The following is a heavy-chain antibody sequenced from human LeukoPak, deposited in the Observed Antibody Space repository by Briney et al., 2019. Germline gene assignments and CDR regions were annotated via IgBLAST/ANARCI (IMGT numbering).Heavy chain of an antibody. V-gene: IGHV1-46*01. CDR1: GYTFTSYH. CDR2: INPSGGST. D-gene: IGHD5-12*01. J-gene: IGHJ6*03. Sequence: ASVKVSCKASGYTFTSYHMHWVRQAPGQGLEWMGIINPSGGSTSYAQKFQGRVTITRNTSISTAYMELSSLRSEDTAVYYCARGRRWLPTYYYYYMDVWGKGTTVTVSS. CDR3: ARGRRWLPTYYYYYMDV.